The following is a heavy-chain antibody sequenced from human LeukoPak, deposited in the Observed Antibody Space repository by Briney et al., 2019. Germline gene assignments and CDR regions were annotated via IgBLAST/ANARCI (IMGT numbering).Heavy chain of an antibody. V-gene: IGHV1-3*01. CDR1: GYTFTNYA. CDR2: INAGNGNT. J-gene: IGHJ3*02. Sequence: ASVKVSCKASGYTFTNYAMHWVRQAPGQRLEWMGWINAGNGNTKYSQKFQGRVTITRDTSASTAYMELSSLRSEDTAVYYCARGERLVHKAFDIWGQGTMVTVSS. CDR3: ARGERLVHKAFDI. D-gene: IGHD3-9*01.